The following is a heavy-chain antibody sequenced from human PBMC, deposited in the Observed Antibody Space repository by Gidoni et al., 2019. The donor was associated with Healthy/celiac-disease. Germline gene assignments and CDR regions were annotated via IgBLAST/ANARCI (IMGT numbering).Heavy chain of an antibody. CDR2: IVVGSGNT. D-gene: IGHD4-17*01. CDR3: AAAPLYGGNYDY. J-gene: IGHJ4*02. Sequence: QMQLVQSGPEVKKPGTSVKVSCKASGFTFTSSAVQWVRQARGQRLEWIGWIVVGSGNTNYAQKFQERVTITRDMSTSTAYMELSSLRSEDTAVYYCAAAPLYGGNYDYWGQGTLVTVSS. CDR1: GFTFTSSA. V-gene: IGHV1-58*01.